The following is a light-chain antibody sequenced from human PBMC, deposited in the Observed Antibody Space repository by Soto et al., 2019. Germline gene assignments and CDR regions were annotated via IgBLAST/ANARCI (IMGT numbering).Light chain of an antibody. CDR1: GSDIGSYNY. CDR2: DVT. J-gene: IGLJ1*01. Sequence: QSVLTQPASVSGSPGQSITISCTGTGSDIGSYNYVSWYQHHPGKVPKFIIYDVTNRPSGVSDRFSGSKSGNTASLTISGLQAEDEADYYCNSYTSASTYVFGTGTRSP. CDR3: NSYTSASTYV. V-gene: IGLV2-14*03.